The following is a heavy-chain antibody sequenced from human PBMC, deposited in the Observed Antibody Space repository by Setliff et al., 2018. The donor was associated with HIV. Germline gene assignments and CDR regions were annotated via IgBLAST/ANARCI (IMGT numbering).Heavy chain of an antibody. Sequence: ASVKVSCKASGYTFTRYAIHWLRQAPGQSLEWMGWINADNGDTKYSQKFQGRLTITRDTSANTVYMELSSLRSEDTAVFYCARDRDSLLIGYTPNNWFDPWGQGTLGTVSS. J-gene: IGHJ5*02. CDR1: GYTFTRYA. CDR3: ARDRDSLLIGYTPNNWFDP. D-gene: IGHD6-13*01. V-gene: IGHV1-3*01. CDR2: INADNGDT.